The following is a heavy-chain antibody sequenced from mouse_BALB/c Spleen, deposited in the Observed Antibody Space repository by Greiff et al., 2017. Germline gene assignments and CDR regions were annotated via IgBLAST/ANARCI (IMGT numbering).Heavy chain of an antibody. Sequence: EVKLVESGGGLVQPGGSRKLSCAASGFTFSSFGMHWVRQAPEKGLEWGAYISSGSSTIYYADTVKGRFTISRDNPKNTLYLQMTSLRSEDTAMYYCARADYYAMDYWGQGTSVTVSS. J-gene: IGHJ4*01. V-gene: IGHV5-17*02. CDR3: ARADYYAMDY. CDR1: GFTFSSFG. CDR2: ISSGSSTI.